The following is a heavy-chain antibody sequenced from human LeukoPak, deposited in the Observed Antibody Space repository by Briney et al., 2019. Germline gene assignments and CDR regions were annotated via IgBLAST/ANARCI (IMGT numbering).Heavy chain of an antibody. D-gene: IGHD3-22*01. J-gene: IGHJ4*02. CDR3: AREAAYYDSSGYYVY. CDR1: GFTFSSYS. CDR2: ISSSSSYI. Sequence: GGSLRLSCAASGFTFSSYSMNWVRQAPGKGLEWVSSISSSSSYIYYADPVKGRFTISRDNAKNSLYLQMNSLRAEDTAVYYRAREAAYYDSSGYYVYWGQGTLVTVSS. V-gene: IGHV3-21*01.